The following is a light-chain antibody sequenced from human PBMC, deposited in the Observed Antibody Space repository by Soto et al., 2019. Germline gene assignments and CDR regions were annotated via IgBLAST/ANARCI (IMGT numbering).Light chain of an antibody. Sequence: EIVITQSPCALSLSPGGRATLSFMASQSVSRRLAWYQQRPGQSPRLLISGASMRASGVPVRFIGSGSGTDFTLTITRLEPEDFAVYYCQKYGGSPINFGLGTRLEIK. CDR1: QSVSRR. V-gene: IGKV3-20*01. J-gene: IGKJ5*01. CDR3: QKYGGSPIN. CDR2: GAS.